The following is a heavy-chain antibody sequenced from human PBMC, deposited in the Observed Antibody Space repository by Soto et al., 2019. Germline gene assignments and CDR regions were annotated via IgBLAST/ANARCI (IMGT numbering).Heavy chain of an antibody. CDR3: ARDRNSKGSYARDG. D-gene: IGHD1-7*01. Sequence: SETLSLTCTVSGCSISSYYWSWIRQPPGRGLEWIGYIYNSGNTNYNPSLKSRVTISVDTSKNQFSLKLSSVTAADTVVYYCARDRNSKGSYARDGWGQGPTVTVP. V-gene: IGHV4-59*01. CDR2: IYNSGNT. J-gene: IGHJ6*02. CDR1: GCSISSYY.